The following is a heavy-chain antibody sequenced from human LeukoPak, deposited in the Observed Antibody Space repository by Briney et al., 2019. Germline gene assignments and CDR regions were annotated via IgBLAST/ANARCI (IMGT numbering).Heavy chain of an antibody. CDR3: ARDDFWSGQTFDY. Sequence: PGGSLRLSCAASGFTFSNYAMSWVRQAPGKGLEWASSISGTGGSTYYADSVKGRFTISRDKSNNTLDLQMNSLRAEDTAVYYCARDDFWSGQTFDYWGQGTLVTVSS. J-gene: IGHJ4*02. CDR1: GFTFSNYA. D-gene: IGHD3-3*01. CDR2: ISGTGGST. V-gene: IGHV3-23*01.